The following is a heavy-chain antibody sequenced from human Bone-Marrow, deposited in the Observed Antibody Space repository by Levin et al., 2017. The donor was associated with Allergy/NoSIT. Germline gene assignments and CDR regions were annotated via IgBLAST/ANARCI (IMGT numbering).Heavy chain of an antibody. D-gene: IGHD1-14*01. V-gene: IGHV4-4*07. CDR3: ARVLPGTPKRSFFAKTTSIYYFDY. Sequence: SQTLSLTCTVSGASISSYYWSWIRQPAGKGLEWIGRVNTSGSTKYNPSLKSRVTMSVDTSKNQFSLRLSSVTAADTAVYYCARVLPGTPKRSFFAKTTSIYYFDYWGQGTLVTVSS. CDR1: GASISSYY. CDR2: VNTSGST. J-gene: IGHJ4*02.